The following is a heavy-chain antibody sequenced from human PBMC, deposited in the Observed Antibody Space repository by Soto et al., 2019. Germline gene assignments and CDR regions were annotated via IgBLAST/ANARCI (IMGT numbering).Heavy chain of an antibody. J-gene: IGHJ4*02. CDR1: GGSISSYY. D-gene: IGHD2-15*01. Sequence: PSETLSLTCTVSGGSISSYYWSWIRQPPGKGLEWIGYIYYSGSTNYNPSLKSRVTISVDTSKNQFSLKLSSVTAADTAVYYCARRWGSAADYWGQGNLVTVSS. CDR2: IYYSGST. CDR3: ARRWGSAADY. V-gene: IGHV4-59*08.